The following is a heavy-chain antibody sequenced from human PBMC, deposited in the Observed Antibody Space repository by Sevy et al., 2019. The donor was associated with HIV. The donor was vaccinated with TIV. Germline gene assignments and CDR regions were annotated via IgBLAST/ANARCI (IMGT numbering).Heavy chain of an antibody. CDR2: IKEDDTVK. D-gene: IGHD2-21*01. CDR3: VRAIQSEGSF. CDR1: GFSLESYW. J-gene: IGHJ4*02. Sequence: GGSLRLSCVASGFSLESYWMNWVRQAPGKPLEWVANIKEDDTVKYYVESVKGRFTISRDNGRNLLYLLMNNLKVEDTAFYSCVRAIQSEGSFWGQGTRVTVSS. V-gene: IGHV3-7*04.